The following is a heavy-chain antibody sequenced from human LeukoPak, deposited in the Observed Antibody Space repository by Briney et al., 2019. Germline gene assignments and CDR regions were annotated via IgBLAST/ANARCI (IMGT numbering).Heavy chain of an antibody. CDR3: ARDVGCSSTSCYSGFDP. CDR2: INTNTGNP. Sequence: ASVKVSCKASRYTFTSYAMNWVRQAPGQGLEWMGWINTNTGNPTYAQGFTGRFVFSLDTSVSTAYLQISSLKAEDTAVYYCARDVGCSSTSCYSGFDPWGQGTLVTVSS. D-gene: IGHD2-2*01. CDR1: RYTFTSYA. J-gene: IGHJ5*02. V-gene: IGHV7-4-1*02.